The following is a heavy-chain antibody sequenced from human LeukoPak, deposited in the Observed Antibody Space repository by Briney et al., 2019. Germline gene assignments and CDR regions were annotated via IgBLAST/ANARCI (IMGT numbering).Heavy chain of an antibody. D-gene: IGHD2-2*01. J-gene: IGHJ3*02. CDR2: MNPNSGNT. V-gene: IGHV1-8*03. Sequence: GASVKVSCKASGYTFTSYDINWVRQATGQGLEWMGWMNPNSGNTGYAQKFQGRVTITRNTSISTAYMELSSLRSEDTAVYYCATESYCSSTSCSSAFDIWGQGTMVTVSS. CDR3: ATESYCSSTSCSSAFDI. CDR1: GYTFTSYD.